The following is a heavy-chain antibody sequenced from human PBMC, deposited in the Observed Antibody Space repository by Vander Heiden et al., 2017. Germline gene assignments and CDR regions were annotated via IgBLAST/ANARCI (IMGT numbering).Heavy chain of an antibody. CDR1: GFTFSCYA. D-gene: IGHD3-22*01. V-gene: IGHV3-23*01. CDR3: AKDLLETYYYDSSGYYPTDY. Sequence: EVQLLETGGGLVQTGGSLRLSCAASGFTFSCYAMSLVRQAPGKGLEWVSAISGSGGSTYYADSVKGRFTISRDNSKNTLYLQMNSLRAEDTAVYYCAKDLLETYYYDSSGYYPTDYWGQGTLVTVSS. CDR2: ISGSGGST. J-gene: IGHJ4*02.